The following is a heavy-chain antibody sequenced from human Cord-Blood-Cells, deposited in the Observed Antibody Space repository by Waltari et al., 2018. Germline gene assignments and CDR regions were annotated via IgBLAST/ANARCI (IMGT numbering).Heavy chain of an antibody. CDR1: GGSFSGYY. D-gene: IGHD7-27*01. Sequence: QVQLQQWGAGLLKPSETLSLTCAVYGGSFSGYYWSWIRQPPGKGLEGIGEINHSGSTNYTPPLKSLVTITVDTSKNQFSLKLSSVTAAATAVYYCARGHGANWGLGSWFDPWGQGTLVTVSS. V-gene: IGHV4-34*01. CDR3: ARGHGANWGLGSWFDP. J-gene: IGHJ5*02. CDR2: INHSGST.